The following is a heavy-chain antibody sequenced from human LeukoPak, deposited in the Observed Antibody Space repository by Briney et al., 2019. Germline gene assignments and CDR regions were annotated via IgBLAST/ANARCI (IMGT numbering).Heavy chain of an antibody. D-gene: IGHD3-22*01. CDR2: INHSGST. J-gene: IGHJ6*02. CDR3: ARGDLAYYYDSSGYGMDV. CDR1: GGSFSGYY. Sequence: SETLSLTCAVYGGSFSGYYWSWIRQPPGKGLEWIGEINHSGSTNYNPSLKSRVTISVDTSKNQFSLKLSSVTAADTAVYYCARGDLAYYYDSSGYGMDVWGQGTTVTVSS. V-gene: IGHV4-34*01.